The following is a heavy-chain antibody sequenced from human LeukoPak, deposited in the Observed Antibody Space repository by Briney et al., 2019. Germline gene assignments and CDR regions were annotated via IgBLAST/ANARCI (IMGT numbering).Heavy chain of an antibody. Sequence: SETLSLTCTVSGGSLSGHYWSWIRQPPGKGLEWTGYIYYSGSTNYTPSLKSRVTISVDTSKNQFSLKLSSVTAADTAVYYCARLSGSPSKFDYWGQGTLVTVFS. CDR3: ARLSGSPSKFDY. J-gene: IGHJ4*02. D-gene: IGHD1-26*01. CDR2: IYYSGST. V-gene: IGHV4-59*08. CDR1: GGSLSGHY.